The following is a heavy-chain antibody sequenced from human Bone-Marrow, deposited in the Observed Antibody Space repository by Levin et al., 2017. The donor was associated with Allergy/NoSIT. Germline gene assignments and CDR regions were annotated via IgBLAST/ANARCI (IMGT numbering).Heavy chain of an antibody. CDR3: ARESIYYGSGSWIDC. D-gene: IGHD3-10*01. J-gene: IGHJ4*02. Sequence: SETLSLTCTVSGESVSSSGFYWTWIRQYPGKGLEWIGHIYYPGNTSYNPSLKSPVPISEDRSKNQFSLKLDSMTAADTAVYYCARESIYYGSGSWIDCWGQGTLVTVSS. CDR1: GESVSSSGFY. V-gene: IGHV4-31*02. CDR2: IYYPGNT.